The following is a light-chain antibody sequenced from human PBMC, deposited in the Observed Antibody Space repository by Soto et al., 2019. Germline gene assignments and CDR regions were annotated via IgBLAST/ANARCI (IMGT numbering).Light chain of an antibody. CDR3: QQYHTSPLP. Sequence: IRVNQSPGTLSLSKGDRATLSCRASHSMSNSNLAWYQQRPGQAPRRLIYGASIRATGIPDRFSGSGSGTDFTLTISRLEPEDFALYYCQQYHTSPLPFGQGTMVDVK. J-gene: IGKJ1*01. V-gene: IGKV3-20*01. CDR1: HSMSNSN. CDR2: GAS.